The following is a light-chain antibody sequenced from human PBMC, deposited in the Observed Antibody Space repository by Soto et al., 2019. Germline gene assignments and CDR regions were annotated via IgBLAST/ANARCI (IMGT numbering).Light chain of an antibody. Sequence: EIMMTQSPATLSVSPGERATLSCRASQSVGSDLAWYQQKPGQAPRLVIDGASTRATDMPGSFSGRGSGTDFTLTISRLEPEDFAVYYRQQYGSSGTFGQGTKVDIK. CDR1: QSVGSD. J-gene: IGKJ1*01. CDR2: GAS. CDR3: QQYGSSGT. V-gene: IGKV3-20*01.